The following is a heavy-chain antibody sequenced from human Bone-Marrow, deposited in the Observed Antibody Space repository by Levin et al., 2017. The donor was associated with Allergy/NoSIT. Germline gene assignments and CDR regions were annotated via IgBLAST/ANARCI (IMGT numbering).Heavy chain of an antibody. Sequence: GESLKISCATSGFTFSDYYMSWIRQAPGKGLEFVSYISTGGGPIYHADSVKGRFTISRDDAKKSLYLQMNSLRVEDTAIYYCVGGFENWGQGTMVIVSS. CDR1: GFTFSDYY. J-gene: IGHJ3*02. CDR3: VGGFEN. V-gene: IGHV3-11*01. D-gene: IGHD2-15*01. CDR2: ISTGGGPI.